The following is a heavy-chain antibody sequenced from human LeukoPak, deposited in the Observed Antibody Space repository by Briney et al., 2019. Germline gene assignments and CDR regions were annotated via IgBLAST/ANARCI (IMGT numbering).Heavy chain of an antibody. J-gene: IGHJ4*02. CDR3: ATTNDGGGYQWGDFFDF. CDR2: IIPNLGTT. V-gene: IGHV1-69*04. D-gene: IGHD3-22*01. CDR1: GGISNSHA. Sequence: SVKVSCKASGGISNSHAISWVRQAPGQGLEWMGRIIPNLGTTNRAQNFQDRVTLTADKSTNTAYMELTSLTSDDTAVYYCATTNDGGGYQWGDFFDFWGQGTLVTVSS.